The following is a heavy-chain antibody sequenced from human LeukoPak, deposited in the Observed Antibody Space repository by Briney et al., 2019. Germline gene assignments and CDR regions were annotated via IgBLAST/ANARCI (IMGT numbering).Heavy chain of an antibody. CDR1: GYTFTGYH. CDR3: ARGWGPTGLDY. CDR2: INPNSGGT. D-gene: IGHD3-9*01. V-gene: IGHV1-2*02. Sequence: ASVKVSCKASGYTFTGYHMHWVRQAPGQGLEWMGWINPNSGGTILAQKFQGRVTMTRDTSIKTAYMDLTSLKSDDTAVYYCARGWGPTGLDYWGQGTLVTVS. J-gene: IGHJ4*02.